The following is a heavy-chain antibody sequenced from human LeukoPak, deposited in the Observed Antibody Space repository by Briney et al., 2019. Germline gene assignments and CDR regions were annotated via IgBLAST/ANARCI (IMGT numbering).Heavy chain of an antibody. CDR1: GFTFSDYY. J-gene: IGHJ4*02. D-gene: IGHD3-9*01. Sequence: PGGSLRLSCAASGFTFSDYYMSWIRQAPEKGLEWVSYISAGAGVIFYADSVKGRFSITRDNAKNSLFLQMNSLRAEDTAVYYCARVRTTDTLTGYKQELDYWGRGTLVTVSS. CDR3: ARVRTTDTLTGYKQELDY. CDR2: ISAGAGVI. V-gene: IGHV3-11*04.